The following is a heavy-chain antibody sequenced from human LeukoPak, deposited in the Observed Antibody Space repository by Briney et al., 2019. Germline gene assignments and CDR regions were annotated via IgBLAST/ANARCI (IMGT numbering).Heavy chain of an antibody. Sequence: GGYLRLSCAASGFTFSTYWMSWVRQAPGKGLEWVANIDQDGSQKYYVDSVKGRFTISRDNSKNTLYLQMNSLRAEDTAVYYCAKDGYYYDSSGYYYEVLPNDYWGQGTLVTVSS. CDR1: GFTFSTYW. V-gene: IGHV3-7*03. CDR3: AKDGYYYDSSGYYYEVLPNDY. J-gene: IGHJ4*02. D-gene: IGHD3-22*01. CDR2: IDQDGSQK.